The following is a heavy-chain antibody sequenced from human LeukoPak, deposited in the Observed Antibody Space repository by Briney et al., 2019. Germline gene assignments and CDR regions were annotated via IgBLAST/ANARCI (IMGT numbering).Heavy chain of an antibody. Sequence: GGSLRLPCAASGFTFSSYWMSCVRQAPGKGLEWVANIKQDGSEENYVDSVKGRFTISRDNAKNSLYLQMNSLRAEDTTVYFCAREGGWGSPAGYWGQGTLVTVSS. CDR2: IKQDGSEE. D-gene: IGHD2-2*01. J-gene: IGHJ4*02. V-gene: IGHV3-7*01. CDR1: GFTFSSYW. CDR3: AREGGWGSPAGY.